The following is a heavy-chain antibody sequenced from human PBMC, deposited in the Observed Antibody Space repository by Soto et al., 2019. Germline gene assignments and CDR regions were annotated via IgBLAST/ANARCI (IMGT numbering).Heavy chain of an antibody. J-gene: IGHJ5*02. D-gene: IGHD2-2*01. Sequence: ASVKVSCKVSGYTLTELSMHWVRQAPGKGLEWMGWMNPNSGNTGYAQKFQGRVTMTRNTSISTAYMELSSLRSEDTAVYYCARATDIVVVPAATANWFDPWGQGTLVTV. CDR3: ARATDIVVVPAATANWFDP. V-gene: IGHV1-8*01. CDR1: GYTLTELS. CDR2: MNPNSGNT.